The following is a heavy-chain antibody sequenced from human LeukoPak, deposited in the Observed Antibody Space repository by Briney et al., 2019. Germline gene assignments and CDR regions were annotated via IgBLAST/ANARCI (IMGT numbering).Heavy chain of an antibody. J-gene: IGHJ4*02. CDR3: ASGSAVAAAGDY. CDR2: IYYSGST. Sequence: SETLSLTCTVSGGSISSSYWNWIRQPPGKGLEWIGYIYYSGSTNYNPSLKSRVTISVDTSKNQFSLRLSSVTAADTAVYYRASGSAVAAAGDYWGQGTLVTVSS. D-gene: IGHD6-13*01. CDR1: GGSISSSY. V-gene: IGHV4-59*01.